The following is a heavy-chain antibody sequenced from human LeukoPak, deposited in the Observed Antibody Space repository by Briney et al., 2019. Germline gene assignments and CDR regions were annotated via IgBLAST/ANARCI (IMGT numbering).Heavy chain of an antibody. J-gene: IGHJ3*02. CDR3: ARELGSRGGWYSQDAFDI. CDR2: IHYSGST. CDR1: GGSISSSSYY. D-gene: IGHD6-19*01. V-gene: IGHV4-39*07. Sequence: PSETLSLTCTVSGGSISSSSYYWGWIRQPPGKGLEWIGSIHYSGSTYYNPSLKSRVTISVDTSKNQFSLKLSSVTAADTAVYYCARELGSRGGWYSQDAFDIWGQGTMVTVSS.